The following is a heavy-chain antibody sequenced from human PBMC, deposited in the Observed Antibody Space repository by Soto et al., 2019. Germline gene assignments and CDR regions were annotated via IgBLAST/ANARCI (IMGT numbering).Heavy chain of an antibody. V-gene: IGHV1-3*01. CDR2: IDAGNGNT. Sequence: ASVKVSCKASGYTFTSYAMHWVRQAPGQRLEWMGWIDAGNGNTKYSQKFQGRVTITRDTSASTAYMELSSLRSEDTAVYYCARYSSGYYFNAENWFDPWGQGTLVTVSS. J-gene: IGHJ5*02. CDR1: GYTFTSYA. D-gene: IGHD3-22*01. CDR3: ARYSSGYYFNAENWFDP.